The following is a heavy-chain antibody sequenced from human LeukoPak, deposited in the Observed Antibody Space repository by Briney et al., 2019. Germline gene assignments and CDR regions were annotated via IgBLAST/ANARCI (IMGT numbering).Heavy chain of an antibody. D-gene: IGHD3-10*01. CDR3: VYGSGSYSAFDI. Sequence: SETLSLTCTVSGGSISSYYWSWIRQPPGKGLEWIGYIYYSGSTNYSPSLKSRVTISVDTSKNQFSLKLSPVTAADTAVYYCVYGSGSYSAFDIWGQGTMVTVSS. V-gene: IGHV4-59*01. CDR2: IYYSGST. CDR1: GGSISSYY. J-gene: IGHJ3*02.